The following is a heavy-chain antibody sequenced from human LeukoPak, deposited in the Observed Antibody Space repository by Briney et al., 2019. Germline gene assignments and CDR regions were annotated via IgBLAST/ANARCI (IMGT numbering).Heavy chain of an antibody. V-gene: IGHV3-69-1*01. CDR2: ISSNNNI. CDR3: GREDCNNVRCYGASDA. D-gene: IGHD2-2*01. Sequence: PGGSMRLSCVGSGFTFSSYAMNWVRQAPGKGLEWVSSISSNNNIYYADSVKGRFTISRDNAKNSLSLQMNSLRGEDTAEYYCGREDCNNVRCYGASDAWGQGTLVTVSS. CDR1: GFTFSSYA. J-gene: IGHJ5*02.